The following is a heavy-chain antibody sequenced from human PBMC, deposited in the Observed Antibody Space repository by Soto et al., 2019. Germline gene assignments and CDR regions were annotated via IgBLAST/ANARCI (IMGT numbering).Heavy chain of an antibody. D-gene: IGHD5-12*01. CDR3: AKDGGVPIVATFNWYFDL. J-gene: IGHJ2*01. Sequence: GGSLRLSCAASGFTFSSYAMSWVRQAPGKGLEWVSAISGSGGSTYYADSVKGRFTISRDNSKNTLYLQMNSLRAEDTAVYYCAKDGGVPIVATFNWYFDLWGRGTLVTVSS. V-gene: IGHV3-23*01. CDR1: GFTFSSYA. CDR2: ISGSGGST.